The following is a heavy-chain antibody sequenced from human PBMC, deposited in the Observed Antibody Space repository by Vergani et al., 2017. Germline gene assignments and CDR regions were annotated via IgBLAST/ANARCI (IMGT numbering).Heavy chain of an antibody. CDR1: GYSIGSGFY. CDR2: IHNRGKT. Sequence: QAQLQESGPGLVKPSETLSLTCSVSGYSIGSGFYWAWIRQSPGEGLQWLTSIHNRGKTYHNPSLKSLVSVSLDTSKNRFSLNLTSVTATDAAVYYCAISQGDYWYFDLWGPGSLVTVSS. V-gene: IGHV4-38-2*01. J-gene: IGHJ2*01. D-gene: IGHD2-21*01. CDR3: AISQGDYWYFDL.